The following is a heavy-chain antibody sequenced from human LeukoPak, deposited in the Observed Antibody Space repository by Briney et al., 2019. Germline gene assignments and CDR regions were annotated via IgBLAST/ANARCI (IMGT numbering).Heavy chain of an antibody. CDR2: ISGSGST. CDR1: GYIFNNYA. CDR3: VKGGQDCSPTTCYYD. D-gene: IGHD2-2*01. V-gene: IGHV3-23*01. J-gene: IGHJ4*02. Sequence: GGSLRLSCVASGYIFNNYAVSWVRQAPGKGLEWVSAISGSGSTYYADSVKGRFTISRDNSKNTGYLQMNSLRAEDTAVYYCVKGGQDCSPTTCYYDWGQGALVTVSS.